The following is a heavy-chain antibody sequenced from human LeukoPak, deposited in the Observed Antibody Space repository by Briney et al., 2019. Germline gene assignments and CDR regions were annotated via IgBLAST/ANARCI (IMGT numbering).Heavy chain of an antibody. CDR3: ARGRRYSSSWRPTYYFDY. Sequence: ASVKVSCKASGYTFTSYDINWVRQATGQGLEWMGWMSPNSGNTGYAQKFQGRVTMTRNTSISTAYMELSSLRSEDTAVYYCARGRRYSSSWRPTYYFDYWGQGTLVTVSS. CDR2: MSPNSGNT. CDR1: GYTFTSYD. J-gene: IGHJ4*02. V-gene: IGHV1-8*02. D-gene: IGHD6-13*01.